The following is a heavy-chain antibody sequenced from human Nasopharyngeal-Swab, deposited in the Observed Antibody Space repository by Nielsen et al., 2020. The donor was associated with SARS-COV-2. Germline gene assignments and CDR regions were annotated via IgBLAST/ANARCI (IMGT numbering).Heavy chain of an antibody. CDR3: ARDRGYSYGYSYYYYGMDV. D-gene: IGHD5-18*01. CDR2: ISWNSGSI. Sequence: SLKISCAASGFTFDDYAMHWVRQAPGKGLEWVSGISWNSGSIDYADSVKGRFTISRDNSKNTLYLQMNSLRAEDTAVYYCARDRGYSYGYSYYYYGMDVWGQGTTVTVSS. V-gene: IGHV3-9*01. J-gene: IGHJ6*02. CDR1: GFTFDDYA.